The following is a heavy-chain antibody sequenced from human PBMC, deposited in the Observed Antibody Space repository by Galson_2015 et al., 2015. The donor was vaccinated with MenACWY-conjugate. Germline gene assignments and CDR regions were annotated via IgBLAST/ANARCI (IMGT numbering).Heavy chain of an antibody. Sequence: QSGAEVKKPGESLKISCKASGYTFTTCGISWVRQAPGQGLEWMGRVIPALGTANYAQEFQGRVTIAADKSTSTVYMDLSSLRSEDTAVYYCARGQQWGNYFDSWGQGTLVIVSS. V-gene: IGHV1-69*04. CDR3: ARGQQWGNYFDS. CDR1: GYTFTTCG. CDR2: VIPALGTA. J-gene: IGHJ4*02. D-gene: IGHD6-19*01.